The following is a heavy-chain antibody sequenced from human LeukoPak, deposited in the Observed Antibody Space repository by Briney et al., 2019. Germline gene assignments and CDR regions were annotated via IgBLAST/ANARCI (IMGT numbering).Heavy chain of an antibody. CDR2: INPGSGT. D-gene: IGHD6-6*01. CDR3: ARGSRKTGFDY. V-gene: IGHV3-23*01. Sequence: GGSLRLSCAASGFSFSTYVMNWVRQAPGKGLEWVSTINPGSGTYYADSVKGRFSISRDNSKSTLSLQMNSLRAEDTAVYYCARGSRKTGFDYWGQGSLVTVSS. J-gene: IGHJ4*02. CDR1: GFSFSTYV.